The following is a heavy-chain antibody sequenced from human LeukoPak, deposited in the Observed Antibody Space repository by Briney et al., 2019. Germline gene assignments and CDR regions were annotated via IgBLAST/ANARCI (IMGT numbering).Heavy chain of an antibody. V-gene: IGHV4-39*07. Sequence: SETLSLTCTVSGGSISSSSYYWGWIRQPPGKGLEWIGSIYYSGSTYYNPSLKSRVTISVDTSKNQFSLKLSSVTAADTAVYYCARSNGQWLETYYYYYMDVWGKGTTVTVSS. CDR2: IYYSGST. D-gene: IGHD6-19*01. J-gene: IGHJ6*03. CDR1: GGSISSSSYY. CDR3: ARSNGQWLETYYYYYMDV.